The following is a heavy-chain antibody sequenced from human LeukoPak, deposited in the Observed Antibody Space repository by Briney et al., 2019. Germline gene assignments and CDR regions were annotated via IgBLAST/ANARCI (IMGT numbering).Heavy chain of an antibody. Sequence: PSETLSLTCSVSDDSISSDYWSWIRQPPGKGLEWIGYIYRIGNTDYNPSLKSRVTIPLDTSKNQLSLNLTSVTAADTAVYYCAGRGQRYFRDWGQGTLVTVSS. J-gene: IGHJ1*01. CDR1: DDSISSDY. CDR2: IYRIGNT. V-gene: IGHV4-4*08. CDR3: AGRGQRYFRD.